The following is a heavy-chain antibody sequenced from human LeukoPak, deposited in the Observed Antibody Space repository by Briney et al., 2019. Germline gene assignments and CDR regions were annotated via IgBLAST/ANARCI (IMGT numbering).Heavy chain of an antibody. CDR1: GFTFSDYY. CDR3: ARDAFPYSSSSRDYFDY. J-gene: IGHJ4*02. CDR2: ISSSGSTI. V-gene: IGHV3-11*04. D-gene: IGHD6-6*01. Sequence: GGSLRLSCAASGFTFSDYYMSWIRQAPGKGLEWVSYISSSGSTIYYADSVKGRFTISRDNAKNSLYLQTNSLRAEDTAVYYCARDAFPYSSSSRDYFDYWGQGTLVTVSS.